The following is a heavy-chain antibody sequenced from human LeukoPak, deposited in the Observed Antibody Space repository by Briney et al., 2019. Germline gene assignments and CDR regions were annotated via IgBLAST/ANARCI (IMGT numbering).Heavy chain of an antibody. Sequence: PGGSLRLSCAASGFTFSSYCMHWVRQAPGKGLEWVTFIRYDGSNKYYTDSVKGRFTISRDNSKNTLYLQMHSLRAEDTAVYYCAKDRYVGIAAPYPFDYWGQGTLVTVSS. V-gene: IGHV3-30*02. J-gene: IGHJ4*02. CDR2: IRYDGSNK. CDR1: GFTFSSYC. D-gene: IGHD6-13*01. CDR3: AKDRYVGIAAPYPFDY.